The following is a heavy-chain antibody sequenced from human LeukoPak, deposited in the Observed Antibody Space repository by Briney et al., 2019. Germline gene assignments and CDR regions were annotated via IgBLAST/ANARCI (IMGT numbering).Heavy chain of an antibody. CDR1: GYTFTGYY. D-gene: IGHD2-2*01. J-gene: IGHJ4*02. CDR2: INPNSGGT. Sequence: ASVKVSCTASGYTFTGYYMHWVRQAPGQGLEWMGWINPNSGGTNYAQKFQGRVTMTRDTSISTAYMELSRLRSDDTAVYYCARDRHKSVVPAAVNYWGQGTLVTVSS. CDR3: ARDRHKSVVPAAVNY. V-gene: IGHV1-2*02.